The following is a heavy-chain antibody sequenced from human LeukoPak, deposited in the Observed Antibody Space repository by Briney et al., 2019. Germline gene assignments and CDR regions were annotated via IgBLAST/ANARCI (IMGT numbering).Heavy chain of an antibody. V-gene: IGHV1-46*01. CDR1: GYTFTGYY. CDR2: INPSGGST. D-gene: IGHD3-3*01. J-gene: IGHJ4*02. CDR3: ARDLGGNDFWSGYLDY. Sequence: ASVKVSCKASGYTFTGYYMHWVRQAPGQGLEWMAIINPSGGSTSYAQKFQGRVTMTRDTSTSTVYMELSSLRSEDTAVYYCARDLGGNDFWSGYLDYWGQGTLVTVSS.